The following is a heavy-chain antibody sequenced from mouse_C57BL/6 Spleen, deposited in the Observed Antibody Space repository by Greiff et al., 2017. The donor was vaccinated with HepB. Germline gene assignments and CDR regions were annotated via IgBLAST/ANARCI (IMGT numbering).Heavy chain of an antibody. CDR3: ARGGTGSDFDY. V-gene: IGHV1-81*01. J-gene: IGHJ2*01. CDR2: IYPSSGNT. CDR1: GYTFTSYG. Sequence: QVQLQQSGAELARPGASVKLSCKASGYTFTSYGISWVKQRTGQGLEWIGEIYPSSGNTYYNEKFKGKATLTADKSSSTAYMELRSLTSEDSAVYFCARGGTGSDFDYWGQGTTLTVSS. D-gene: IGHD4-1*01.